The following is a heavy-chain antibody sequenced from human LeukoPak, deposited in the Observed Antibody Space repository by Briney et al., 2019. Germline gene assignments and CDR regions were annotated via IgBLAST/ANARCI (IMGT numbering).Heavy chain of an antibody. D-gene: IGHD4-17*01. Sequence: PGRSLRLSCAASGFTFSSYEMNWVRQAPGKGLEWVSYISSSGSTIYYADSVKGRFTISRDNAKNSLYLQMNSLRAEDTAVYYCARVGATSYGDYDYWGQGTLVTVSS. CDR1: GFTFSSYE. V-gene: IGHV3-48*03. J-gene: IGHJ4*02. CDR2: ISSSGSTI. CDR3: ARVGATSYGDYDY.